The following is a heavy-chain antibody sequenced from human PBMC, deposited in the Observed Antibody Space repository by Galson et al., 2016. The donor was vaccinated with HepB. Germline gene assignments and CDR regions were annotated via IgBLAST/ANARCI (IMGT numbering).Heavy chain of an antibody. D-gene: IGHD1-26*01. CDR2: FGGSGGSGGTT. Sequence: SLRLSCAASGFRFSNYAMSWVRQAPGKGLEWVSVFGGSGGSGGTTHYADSAEGRSTISRDDSKNTLHLQMNSLRAEDTAVYYCAKLSGSNGYDVIDFWGQGTMVTVS. CDR3: AKLSGSNGYDVIDF. CDR1: GFRFSNYA. J-gene: IGHJ3*01. V-gene: IGHV3-23*01.